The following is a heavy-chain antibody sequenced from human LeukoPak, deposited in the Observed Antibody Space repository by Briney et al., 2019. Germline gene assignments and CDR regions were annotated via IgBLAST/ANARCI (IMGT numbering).Heavy chain of an antibody. CDR3: ARLAVYSGYDFWMP. Sequence: GGSLRLSCAASGFTFSSYWMHWVRQAPGKGLVWVSRINSDGSSTNYADSVKGRFTISRDNAKNTLYLQMSSLRAEDTAVYYCARLAVYSGYDFWMPWGQGTLVTVSS. D-gene: IGHD5-12*01. V-gene: IGHV3-74*01. CDR1: GFTFSSYW. J-gene: IGHJ5*02. CDR2: INSDGSST.